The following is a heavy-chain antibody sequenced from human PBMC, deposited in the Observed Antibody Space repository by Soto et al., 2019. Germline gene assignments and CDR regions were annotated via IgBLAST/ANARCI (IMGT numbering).Heavy chain of an antibody. J-gene: IGHJ1*01. CDR2: IVVGSGNT. CDR3: AADYQGARGYFQH. D-gene: IGHD1-26*01. V-gene: IGHV1-58*01. CDR1: GFTFTSSA. Sequence: MQLVQSGPEVKKPGTSVKVSCKASGFTFTSSAVQWVRQARGQRLEWIGWIVVGSGNTNYAQKFQERVTITRDMSTSTAYMELSSLRSEDTAVYYCAADYQGARGYFQHWGQGTLVTVSS.